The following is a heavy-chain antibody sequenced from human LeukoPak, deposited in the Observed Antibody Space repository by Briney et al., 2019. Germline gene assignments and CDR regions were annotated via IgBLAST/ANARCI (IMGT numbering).Heavy chain of an antibody. J-gene: IGHJ4*02. CDR3: ARDPGYYDSSGYDY. D-gene: IGHD3-22*01. CDR2: INPNSGGT. Sequence: ASVKVFCKASGYTFTGYYMHWVRQAPGQGLEWMGWINPNSGGTNYAQKFQGRVTMTRDTSISTAYMELSRLRSDDTAVYYCARDPGYYDSSGYDYWGQGTLVTVSS. V-gene: IGHV1-2*02. CDR1: GYTFTGYY.